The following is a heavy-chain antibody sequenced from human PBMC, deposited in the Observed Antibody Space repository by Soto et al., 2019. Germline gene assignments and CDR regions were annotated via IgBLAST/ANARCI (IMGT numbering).Heavy chain of an antibody. CDR2: ISGSGGST. D-gene: IGHD2-15*01. CDR3: AKDLHGGNTGWAEYFQH. V-gene: IGHV3-23*01. Sequence: GGSLRLSCAASGFTFSSYAMSWVRQALGKGLEWVSAISGSGGSTYYADSVKGRFTISRDNSKNTLYLQMNSLRAEDTAVYYCAKDLHGGNTGWAEYFQHWGQGTLVTVSS. CDR1: GFTFSSYA. J-gene: IGHJ1*01.